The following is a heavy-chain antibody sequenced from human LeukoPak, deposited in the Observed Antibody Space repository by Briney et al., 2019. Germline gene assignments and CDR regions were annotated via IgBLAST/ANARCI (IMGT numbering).Heavy chain of an antibody. CDR1: GGSISSSSYY. D-gene: IGHD1-26*01. CDR3: AAETLLVGASDY. Sequence: SETLSLTCTVSGGSISSSSYYWGWIRQPPGKGLEWIGSIYYSGSTYYNPSLKSRVTISVDTSKNQFSLKLSSVTAADTAVYYCAAETLLVGASDYWGQRTLVTVSS. V-gene: IGHV4-39*01. CDR2: IYYSGST. J-gene: IGHJ4*02.